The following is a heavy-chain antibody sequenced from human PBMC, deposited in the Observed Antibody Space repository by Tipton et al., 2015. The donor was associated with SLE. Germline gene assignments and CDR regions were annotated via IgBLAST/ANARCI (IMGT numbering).Heavy chain of an antibody. Sequence: LRLSCTVSGDTIDGNTYFWDWIRQPPGKGLMLIGSISYSGATSYNPSLKSRVTISADTSKNQFSLSLISVTAADTAVYYCARLTPWGYDYWGPGMLVTVSS. D-gene: IGHD7-27*01. J-gene: IGHJ4*02. CDR3: ARLTPWGYDY. V-gene: IGHV4-39*07. CDR1: GDTIDGNTYF. CDR2: ISYSGAT.